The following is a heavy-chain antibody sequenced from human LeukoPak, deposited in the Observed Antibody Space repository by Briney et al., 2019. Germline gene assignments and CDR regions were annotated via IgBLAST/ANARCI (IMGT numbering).Heavy chain of an antibody. CDR1: GFTFGSYA. D-gene: IGHD2-8*01. Sequence: GGSLRLSCVGSGFTFGSYAMSWVRQAPGKGLEWVSAISGSGGSTYYADSVKGRFTISRDNSKNTLYLQMNSLRAEDTAVYYCAKDYGVWHRSVRFDPWGQGTLVTVSS. CDR2: ISGSGGST. V-gene: IGHV3-23*01. CDR3: AKDYGVWHRSVRFDP. J-gene: IGHJ5*02.